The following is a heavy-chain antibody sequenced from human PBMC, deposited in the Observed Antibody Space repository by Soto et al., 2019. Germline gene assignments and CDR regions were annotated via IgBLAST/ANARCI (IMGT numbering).Heavy chain of an antibody. D-gene: IGHD6-19*01. V-gene: IGHV4-59*01. CDR2: IYYSGST. Sequence: SETLSLTCTVSGGSISSYYWSWIRQPPGKGLEWIGYIYYSGSTNYNPSLKSRVTISVDTSKNQFSLKLSSVTAADTAVYYCARAMYSSGSFMDVWGQGNTVTVSS. CDR1: GGSISSYY. J-gene: IGHJ6*02. CDR3: ARAMYSSGSFMDV.